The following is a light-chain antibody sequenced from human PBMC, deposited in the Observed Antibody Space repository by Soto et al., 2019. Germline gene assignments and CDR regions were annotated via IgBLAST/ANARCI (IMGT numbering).Light chain of an antibody. CDR1: QSIRTW. CDR3: QQYNTYWT. Sequence: DIQMTQSPSTLSASVGDRVTITCRASQSIRTWLAWYQQKPGSAPKLLIYKASTLDSGVPSRFSGNGSGTEFTLTITSLQPDDFATYYCQQYNTYWTFGQGTKVDIK. J-gene: IGKJ1*01. CDR2: KAS. V-gene: IGKV1-5*03.